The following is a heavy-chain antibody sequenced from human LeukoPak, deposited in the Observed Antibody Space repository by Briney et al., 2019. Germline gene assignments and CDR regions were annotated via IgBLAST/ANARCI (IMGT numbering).Heavy chain of an antibody. CDR1: GGSISSYY. D-gene: IGHD4/OR15-4a*01. V-gene: IGHV4-4*07. CDR3: ASSDNYGGDAFDI. Sequence: PSETLSLTCTVSGGSISSYYWSWIRQPAGKGLEWIGRIYTSGSTNYNPSLKSRVTMSVDTSKNQFSLQLNSVTPEDTAVYYCASSDNYGGDAFDIWGQGTMVIVSS. CDR2: IYTSGST. J-gene: IGHJ3*02.